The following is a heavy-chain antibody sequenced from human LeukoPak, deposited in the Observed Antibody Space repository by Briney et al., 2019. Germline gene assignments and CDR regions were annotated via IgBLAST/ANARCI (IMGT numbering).Heavy chain of an antibody. J-gene: IGHJ6*03. V-gene: IGHV4-39*07. Sequence: SETLSLTCTVSGGSISSSSYYWGWIRQPPGKGLEWIGSIYYSGSTYYNPSLKSRVTISVDTSKNQFSLKLSSVTAADAAVYYCARAPYDYSKHLQPTFMDVWGKGTTVTVSS. D-gene: IGHD4-11*01. CDR2: IYYSGST. CDR3: ARAPYDYSKHLQPTFMDV. CDR1: GGSISSSSYY.